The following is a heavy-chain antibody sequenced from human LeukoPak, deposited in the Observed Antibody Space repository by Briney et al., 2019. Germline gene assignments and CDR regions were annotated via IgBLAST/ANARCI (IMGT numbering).Heavy chain of an antibody. CDR1: GYTFTGYY. CDR3: ARLGYCSGGSCYSALRGSVPPYQFDY. J-gene: IGHJ4*02. Sequence: GASVKVSCKASGYTFTGYYIHWVRQAPGQGLEWMGWINPNSGGTNYAQKFQGRVTMTRDTSISTAYMELSRLRSDDTAVYYCARLGYCSGGSCYSALRGSVPPYQFDYWGQGTLVTVSS. D-gene: IGHD2-15*01. CDR2: INPNSGGT. V-gene: IGHV1-2*02.